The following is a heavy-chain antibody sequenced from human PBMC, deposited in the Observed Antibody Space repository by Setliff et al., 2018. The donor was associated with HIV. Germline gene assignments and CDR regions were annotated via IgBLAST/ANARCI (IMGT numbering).Heavy chain of an antibody. D-gene: IGHD3-16*01. CDR3: ALLEVPFIGGRIPSF. CDR1: GGSMSGYY. Sequence: PSETLSLTCSVSGGSMSGYYWNWIRQPAGKGLEWIGEINHSGGTTYNPSLNGRVGISVDTSKNQFSLKLITLTVADTAVYYCALLEVPFIGGRIPSFWGQGTLVTVSS. V-gene: IGHV4-34*01. CDR2: INHSGGT. J-gene: IGHJ4*02.